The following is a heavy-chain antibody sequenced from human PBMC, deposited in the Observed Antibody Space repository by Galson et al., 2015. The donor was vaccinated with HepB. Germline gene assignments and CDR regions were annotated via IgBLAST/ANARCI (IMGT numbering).Heavy chain of an antibody. V-gene: IGHV3-23*01. CDR2: ISGSGGST. D-gene: IGHD6-13*01. J-gene: IGHJ4*02. CDR1: GFTFSSYA. CDR3: AKDGVASARYSSSRSDY. Sequence: SLRLSCAASGFTFSSYAMSWVRQAPGKGLEWVSAISGSGGSTYYADSVKGRFTISRDNSKNTLYLQMNSLRAEDTAVYYCAKDGVASARYSSSRSDYWGQGTLVTVSS.